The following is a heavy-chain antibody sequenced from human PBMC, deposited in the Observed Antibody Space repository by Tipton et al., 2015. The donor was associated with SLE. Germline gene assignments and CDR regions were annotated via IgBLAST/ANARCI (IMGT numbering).Heavy chain of an antibody. CDR1: GESISSYF. Sequence: LRLSCTVSGESISSYFWSWIRQPAGKGLEWTGRIYTSGSTNYNPSLKSRVTMSLDSSKNQLSLRLSSVTAADTAVYYCARDRGGSSWFFDYWGLGTLVTVSS. CDR3: ARDRGGSSWFFDY. J-gene: IGHJ4*02. D-gene: IGHD6-13*01. CDR2: IYTSGST. V-gene: IGHV4-4*07.